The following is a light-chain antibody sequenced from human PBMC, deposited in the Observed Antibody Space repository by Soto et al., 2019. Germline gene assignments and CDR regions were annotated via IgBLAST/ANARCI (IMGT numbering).Light chain of an antibody. CDR3: SSKTTSITLEYV. Sequence: QSVLTHPASVSGSPGQSITISCTGTSSDVGAYNYVSWYQQYPGKAPKLMISEVSHRPSGVSDRFSGSKSGNTASLTISGLQAGDEADYYCSSKTTSITLEYVFATGTRSPS. CDR2: EVS. V-gene: IGLV2-14*01. CDR1: SSDVGAYNY. J-gene: IGLJ1*01.